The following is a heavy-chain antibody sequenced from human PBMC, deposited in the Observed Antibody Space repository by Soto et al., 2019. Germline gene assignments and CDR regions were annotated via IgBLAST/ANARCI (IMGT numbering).Heavy chain of an antibody. CDR3: AALGIVGDYDAFDI. J-gene: IGHJ3*02. V-gene: IGHV1-58*01. D-gene: IGHD1-26*01. CDR1: GFTFTSSA. CDR2: IVVGSGNT. Sequence: SVKVSCKASGFTFTSSAVQWVRQARGQRLEWIGWIVVGSGNTNYAQKFQERVTITRDMSTSTAYMELSSLRSEDTAVYYCAALGIVGDYDAFDIWGQGTMVTV.